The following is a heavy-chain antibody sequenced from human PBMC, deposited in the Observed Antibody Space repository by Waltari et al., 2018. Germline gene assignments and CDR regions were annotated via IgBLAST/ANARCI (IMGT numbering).Heavy chain of an antibody. CDR1: GGSFSGYY. CDR3: AREDSTGWYYYYYGMDV. Sequence: QVQLQQWGAGLLQPSETLSLPCAVYGGSFSGYYWSWIRRPPGKGLEWIGEINHSGSTNYNPSLKSRVTISVDTSKNQFSLKLSSVTAADTAVYYCAREDSTGWYYYYYGMDVWGQGTTVTVSS. CDR2: INHSGST. J-gene: IGHJ6*02. D-gene: IGHD6-25*01. V-gene: IGHV4-34*01.